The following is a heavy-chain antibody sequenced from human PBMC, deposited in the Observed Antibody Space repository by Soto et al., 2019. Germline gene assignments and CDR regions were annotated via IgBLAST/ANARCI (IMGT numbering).Heavy chain of an antibody. CDR2: ISYDGSNK. V-gene: IGHV3-30-3*01. D-gene: IGHD2-8*02. CDR3: ARVGAGGCFERAFDI. Sequence: GGSLRLSCAASGFTFSSYAMHWVRQAPGKGLEWVAVISYDGSNKYYADSVKGRFTISRDNSKNTLYLQMNSLRADDTAVYYCARVGAGGCFERAFDIWGQGTLVTVS. J-gene: IGHJ3*02. CDR1: GFTFSSYA.